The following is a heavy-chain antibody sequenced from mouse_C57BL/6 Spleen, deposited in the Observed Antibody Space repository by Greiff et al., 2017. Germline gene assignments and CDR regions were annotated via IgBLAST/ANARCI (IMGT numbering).Heavy chain of an antibody. J-gene: IGHJ1*03. CDR3: ARGVVATGYFDV. V-gene: IGHV1-82*01. Sequence: LVEPGASVKISCKASGYAFSSSWMNWVKQRPGKGLEWIGRIYPGDGDTNYNGKFKGKATLTADKSSSTAYMQLSSLTSEDSAVYFCARGVVATGYFDVWGTGTTVTVSS. CDR2: IYPGDGDT. D-gene: IGHD1-1*01. CDR1: GYAFSSSW.